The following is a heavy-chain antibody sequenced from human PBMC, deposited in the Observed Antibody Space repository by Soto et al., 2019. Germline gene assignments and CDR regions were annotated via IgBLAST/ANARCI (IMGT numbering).Heavy chain of an antibody. J-gene: IGHJ3*01. CDR3: EGSWT. CDR2: ISARGDRT. CDR1: GFTLMNYA. Sequence: EVQLLVSGGGSVQPGGSLRLSCEVSGFTLMNYAMSWVRQSPGKGLEWVSQISARGDRTYYADSVKGRFTISKASSKNTLFLQLNSLRGEDSSVYYCEGSWTWGQGTMVTVSS. D-gene: IGHD5-12*01. V-gene: IGHV3-23*01.